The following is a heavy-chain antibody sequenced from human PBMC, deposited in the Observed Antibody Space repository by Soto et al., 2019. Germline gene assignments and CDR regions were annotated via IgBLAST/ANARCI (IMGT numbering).Heavy chain of an antibody. D-gene: IGHD2-15*01. V-gene: IGHV4-34*01. J-gene: IGHJ4*02. Sequence: SETLSLTCAVYGGSFSGYYWSWIRQPPGKGLEWIGEINHRGSTNYNPSLKSRVTISVDTSKNQFSLNLSSVTAADTAVFYCARGPRGGRLDSWGQGTLVTVSS. CDR1: GGSFSGYY. CDR3: ARGPRGGRLDS. CDR2: INHRGST.